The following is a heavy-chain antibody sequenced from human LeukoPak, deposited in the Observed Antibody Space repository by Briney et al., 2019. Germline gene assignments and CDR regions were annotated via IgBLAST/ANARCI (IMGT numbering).Heavy chain of an antibody. D-gene: IGHD7-27*01. CDR3: ARDLWGSDLDY. J-gene: IGHJ4*02. Sequence: GGSLRLSCAASGFTFSSYWMSWVRQAPGKGLEWVANIKQDGSEEYYVDSVKGRFTISRDNAKNSLYLQMNSLRAEDTAVYYCARDLWGSDLDYWGQGTLVTVSS. CDR1: GFTFSSYW. V-gene: IGHV3-7*01. CDR2: IKQDGSEE.